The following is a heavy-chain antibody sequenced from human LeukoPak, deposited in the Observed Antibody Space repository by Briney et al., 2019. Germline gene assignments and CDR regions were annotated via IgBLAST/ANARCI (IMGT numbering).Heavy chain of an antibody. V-gene: IGHV3-11*05. CDR2: ITSSSTYT. J-gene: IGHJ3*02. D-gene: IGHD3-16*01. CDR3: VRDLGGGLWPNAFDI. CDR1: GFTFSDYH. Sequence: GGSLRLSCAASGFTFSDYHMSWIRQAPGQGLEWVSYITSSSTYTNYADSVKGRFTISRDNAKSSLYLQINSLRAEDTAVYYCVRDLGGGLWPNAFDIWGQGTMVTVSS.